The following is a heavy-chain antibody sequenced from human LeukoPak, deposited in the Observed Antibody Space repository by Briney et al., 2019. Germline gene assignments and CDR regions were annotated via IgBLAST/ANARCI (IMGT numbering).Heavy chain of an antibody. CDR3: ARGSLASSGWFLADY. J-gene: IGHJ4*02. CDR1: GYTFTSNA. D-gene: IGHD6-19*01. V-gene: IGHV1-3*04. CDR2: INTGNGDT. Sequence: ASVKVSCKTSGYTFTSNAMHWVRQAPGQRLEWMGWINTGNGDTKYSQKFQDRVTITRDTSANTAYMELSSLESEDAAVYYCARGSLASSGWFLADYWGQGTLVTVSS.